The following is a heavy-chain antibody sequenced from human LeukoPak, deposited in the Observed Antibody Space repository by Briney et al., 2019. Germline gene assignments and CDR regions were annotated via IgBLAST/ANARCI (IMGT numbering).Heavy chain of an antibody. D-gene: IGHD6-13*01. CDR3: ARGIADPYSFDS. Sequence: SETLSLTCTVSGGSINFYYWSWIRQPAGKGLEWIGRIYSTGSTNYSPSLKSRVTMSVDKSKNQFPLNLSSVTAADTAVYYCARGIADPYSFDSWGQGTLVTVPS. J-gene: IGHJ4*02. CDR2: IYSTGST. V-gene: IGHV4-4*07. CDR1: GGSINFYY.